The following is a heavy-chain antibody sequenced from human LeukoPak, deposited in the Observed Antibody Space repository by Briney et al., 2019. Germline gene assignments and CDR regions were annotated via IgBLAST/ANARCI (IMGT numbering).Heavy chain of an antibody. V-gene: IGHV4-59*01. CDR3: ARSSLWFGVPYGMDV. CDR2: IYYSGST. Sequence: SETLSLTCTVSGGSISSYYWSWMRQPPGKGLEWIGYIYYSGSTIYNPSLKSRVTISVDTSKNQFSLKLSSVTAADRAVYYCARSSLWFGVPYGMDVWGQGTTVTVSS. D-gene: IGHD3-10*01. CDR1: GGSISSYY. J-gene: IGHJ6*02.